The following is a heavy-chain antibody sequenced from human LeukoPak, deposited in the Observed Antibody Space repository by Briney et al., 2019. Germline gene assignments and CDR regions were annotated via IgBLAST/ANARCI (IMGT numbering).Heavy chain of an antibody. J-gene: IGHJ4*02. CDR1: GCTISSYA. Sequence: GGSLRLSCAASGCTISSYARSWVRQAPGKGLEWVSAICGSRGSTYYPDSVKGRVTISRDNSKNTLYLQMNSVRAEDTAVFYCANDPLTQLAKVYWRQGTLVTVSS. CDR2: ICGSRGST. D-gene: IGHD5-24*01. V-gene: IGHV3-23*01. CDR3: ANDPLTQLAKVY.